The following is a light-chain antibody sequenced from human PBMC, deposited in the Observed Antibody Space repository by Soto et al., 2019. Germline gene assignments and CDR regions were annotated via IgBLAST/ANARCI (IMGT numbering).Light chain of an antibody. V-gene: IGLV2-11*01. CDR3: CSYAGTYSWV. CDR2: DAT. Sequence: QSALTQPRSVSGSPGQSVTISCTGTSSDVGAYNFVSWYQHHPGKAPKLIIYDATERPSGVPDRFSGSKSGNSASLTISGLQTEDEADYYCCSYAGTYSWVFGGGTQLTVL. CDR1: SSDVGAYNF. J-gene: IGLJ3*02.